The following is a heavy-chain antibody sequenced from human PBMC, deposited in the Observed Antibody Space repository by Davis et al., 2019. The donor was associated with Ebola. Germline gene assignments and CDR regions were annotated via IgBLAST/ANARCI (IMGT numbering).Heavy chain of an antibody. Sequence: PSETLSLSCTASGFPTSSYYWSRNRQPAGIGLARLGHIYTSGSTNYNPSLKSRVTISVDTSKSQFSRKLTCVTTADTAVYYCARGVFGAFFESWGQGALVTVSS. CDR3: ARGVFGAFFES. CDR2: IYTSGST. V-gene: IGHV4-4*07. CDR1: GFPTSSYY. D-gene: IGHD3-10*01. J-gene: IGHJ4*02.